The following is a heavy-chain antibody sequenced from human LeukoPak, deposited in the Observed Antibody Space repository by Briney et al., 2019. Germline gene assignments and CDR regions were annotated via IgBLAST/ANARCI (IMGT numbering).Heavy chain of an antibody. CDR1: GYAFTTYD. J-gene: IGHJ4*02. CDR3: ARVAGSIDY. D-gene: IGHD6-19*01. V-gene: IGHV1-8*03. Sequence: GASVKVSCKASGYAFTTYDINWVRQATGQGLEWMGWMNPNSGYTGYAQKFQGRVTITRDTSISTAYMELSSLRSEDTAVYYCARVAGSIDYWGQGTLVTVSS. CDR2: MNPNSGYT.